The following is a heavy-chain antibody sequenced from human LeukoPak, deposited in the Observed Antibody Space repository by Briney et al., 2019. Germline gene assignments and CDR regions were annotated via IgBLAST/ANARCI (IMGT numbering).Heavy chain of an antibody. D-gene: IGHD3-10*01. CDR1: GYTFTGYY. V-gene: IGHV1-2*04. Sequence: GASVKVSCKASGYTFTGYYMHWVRQAPGQGLEWMGWINPNSGGTNYAQKFQGWVTMTRDTSISTAYMELSRLRSDDTAVYYCARGVITMVRGVNYYGMDVWGQGTTVTVSS. CDR3: ARGVITMVRGVNYYGMDV. CDR2: INPNSGGT. J-gene: IGHJ6*02.